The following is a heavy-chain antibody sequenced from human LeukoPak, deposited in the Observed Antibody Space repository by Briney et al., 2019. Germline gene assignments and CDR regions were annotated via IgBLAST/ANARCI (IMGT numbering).Heavy chain of an antibody. D-gene: IGHD1-26*01. CDR3: ARDPYSGNYGNYYYYYMDV. CDR1: GFTFNNYN. J-gene: IGHJ6*03. CDR2: ITSSGTYI. V-gene: IGHV3-21*01. Sequence: GALKLSCATSGFTFNNYNMNWVRQAPGRALEWVSSITSSGTYIFYADSVKGRFTISRDNAKNSLYLQMNSLGPEDTAVYYCARDPYSGNYGNYYYYYMDVWGKGTTVTISS.